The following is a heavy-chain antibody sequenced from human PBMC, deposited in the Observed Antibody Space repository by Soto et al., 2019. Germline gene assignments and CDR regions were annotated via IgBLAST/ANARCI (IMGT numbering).Heavy chain of an antibody. Sequence: GASVKVSCKASGGTFSSYAISWVRQAPGQGLEWMGGIIPIFGTANYAQKFQGRVTITADKSTSTAYMELSSLKASDSAMYYCARRIEAPTGYYYYALDVWGQGTTVTVSS. CDR2: IIPIFGTA. J-gene: IGHJ6*02. CDR3: ARRIEAPTGYYYYALDV. D-gene: IGHD1-1*01. V-gene: IGHV1-69*06. CDR1: GGTFSSYA.